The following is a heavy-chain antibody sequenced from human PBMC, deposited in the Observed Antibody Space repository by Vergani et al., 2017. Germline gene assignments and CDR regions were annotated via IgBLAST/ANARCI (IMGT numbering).Heavy chain of an antibody. D-gene: IGHD2-2*02. CDR3: AKGRYCSSTSCYTGWFDP. CDR1: GFTFSSYA. J-gene: IGHJ5*02. CDR2: ISGSGGST. V-gene: IGHV3-23*01. Sequence: EVQLLESGGGLVQPGGSLRLSCAASGFTFSSYAMSWVRQAPGKGLEWVSAISGSGGSTYYADSVKGRFTISRDNSKNTLYLQMNSLRAEDTAVYYCAKGRYCSSTSCYTGWFDPWGQGTLVTVSS.